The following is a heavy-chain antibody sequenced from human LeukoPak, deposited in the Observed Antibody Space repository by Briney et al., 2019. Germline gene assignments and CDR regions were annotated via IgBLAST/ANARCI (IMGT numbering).Heavy chain of an antibody. CDR3: AIARGYYGSGSYYSPLDY. CDR2: INHSGST. CDR1: GGSFSGYY. Sequence: PSETLSLTCAVYGGSFSGYYWRWIRQPPGKGMEWIGEINHSGSTNYNPSLKSRVTISVDTSKNQFSLKLSSVTAADRAEYYCAIARGYYGSGSYYSPLDYWGQGTLVTVSS. D-gene: IGHD3-10*01. J-gene: IGHJ4*02. V-gene: IGHV4-34*01.